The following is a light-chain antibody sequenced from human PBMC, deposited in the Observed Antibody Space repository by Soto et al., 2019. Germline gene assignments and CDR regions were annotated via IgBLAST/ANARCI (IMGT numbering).Light chain of an antibody. J-gene: IGKJ4*01. Sequence: DVQMTQSPSSLYAFVGDRVTITCRASQGIAPYLAWFQQKPGKVPKLLIYATSTLQSGVPSRFSVSGSGTVFTLTSSSLQPEDVGTYYCQKYNSAPLTFGGGTKVEIK. V-gene: IGKV1-27*01. CDR1: QGIAPY. CDR2: ATS. CDR3: QKYNSAPLT.